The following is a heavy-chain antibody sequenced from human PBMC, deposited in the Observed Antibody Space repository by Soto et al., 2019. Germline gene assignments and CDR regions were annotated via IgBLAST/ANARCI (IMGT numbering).Heavy chain of an antibody. Sequence: QVHLVQSGAEVKKPGASVKVSCKASGYTFTSSGITWVRQAPGQGLEWMGWISAHNGNTDYAQKLQGRVILTRDTSTSTAYMELRSLISDDTAVYYCARGRYGDYWGQGSLVTVSS. CDR1: GYTFTSSG. D-gene: IGHD1-1*01. CDR2: ISAHNGNT. J-gene: IGHJ4*02. V-gene: IGHV1-18*01. CDR3: ARGRYGDY.